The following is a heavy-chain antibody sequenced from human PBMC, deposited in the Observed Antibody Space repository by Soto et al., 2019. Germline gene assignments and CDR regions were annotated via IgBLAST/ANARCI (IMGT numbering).Heavy chain of an antibody. J-gene: IGHJ4*02. D-gene: IGHD6-19*01. V-gene: IGHV3-74*01. Sequence: EVQLVESGGGLVQPGGSLRLSCAASGFTFSSYWLHWVRQAPGKGLVWLSRINSDGSSTNSADSVKGRFTISRDNAKSTLYLQLNSVRAEHTAVYYCARKGAVAGFGYWGQGTLVTVSS. CDR3: ARKGAVAGFGY. CDR2: INSDGSST. CDR1: GFTFSSYW.